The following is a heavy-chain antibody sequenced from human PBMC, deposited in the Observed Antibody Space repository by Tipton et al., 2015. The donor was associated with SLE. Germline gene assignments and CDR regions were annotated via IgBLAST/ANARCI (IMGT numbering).Heavy chain of an antibody. CDR3: ARAYSEVWSYFDF. J-gene: IGHJ4*02. V-gene: IGHV4-59*01. Sequence: TLSLTCTVSGDSISSYHWSWIRQSPGKGLEWIGDISYSGSSNYKTSLKSRVTISTDSSKNQFFLNLNSVTTVDTAVYYCARAYSEVWSYFDFWGPGTLVIVSS. CDR2: ISYSGSS. CDR1: GDSISSYH. D-gene: IGHD1-26*01.